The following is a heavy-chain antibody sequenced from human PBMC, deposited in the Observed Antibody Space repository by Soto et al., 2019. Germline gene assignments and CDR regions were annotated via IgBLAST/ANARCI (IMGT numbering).Heavy chain of an antibody. Sequence: GGSLRLSCAASGFTFSDHYMDWVRQAPGKGLEWVGRSRNKANSYTTEYAASVRGRFTVSRHESENSLYLQMNSLKTEDTAVYYCARTTRYSGGWHFDYWGQGTLVTVSS. CDR2: SRNKANSYTT. CDR1: GFTFSDHY. J-gene: IGHJ4*02. CDR3: ARTTRYSGGWHFDY. V-gene: IGHV3-72*01. D-gene: IGHD6-19*01.